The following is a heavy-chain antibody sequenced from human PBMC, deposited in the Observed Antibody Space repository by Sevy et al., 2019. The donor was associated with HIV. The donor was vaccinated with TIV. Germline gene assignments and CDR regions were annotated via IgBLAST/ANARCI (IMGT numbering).Heavy chain of an antibody. CDR2: IGVYNGNS. CDR3: ARVPTYYFGSGTYFDY. D-gene: IGHD3-10*01. Sequence: ASAKVSCKASGYTFSSNGIAWVRQAPGQGLQWMGWIGVYNGNSNYAQNLRDRVTMTTDTSTGTAYMELKSLRSDDTAVYYCARVPTYYFGSGTYFDYWGQGTLVTVSS. CDR1: GYTFSSNG. J-gene: IGHJ4*02. V-gene: IGHV1-18*01.